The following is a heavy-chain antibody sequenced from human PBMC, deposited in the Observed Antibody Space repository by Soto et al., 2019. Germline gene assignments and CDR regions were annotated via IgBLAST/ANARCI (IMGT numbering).Heavy chain of an antibody. Sequence: SETLSLTCAVYGGSFSGYYWSWIRQPPGKGLEWIGEINHSGSTNYNPSLKSRVTISVDTSKNQFSLKLGSVTAADTAVYYCARGAGIFWSGHNYPQLYYYGMDVWGQGTTVTVSS. CDR2: INHSGST. V-gene: IGHV4-34*01. CDR1: GGSFSGYY. J-gene: IGHJ6*02. D-gene: IGHD3-3*01. CDR3: ARGAGIFWSGHNYPQLYYYGMDV.